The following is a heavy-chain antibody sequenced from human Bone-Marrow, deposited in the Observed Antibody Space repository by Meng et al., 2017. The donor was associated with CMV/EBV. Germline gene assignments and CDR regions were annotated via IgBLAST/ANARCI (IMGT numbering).Heavy chain of an antibody. D-gene: IGHD2-2*02. CDR2: ISWNSGSI. J-gene: IGHJ5*02. Sequence: SLKISCAASGFTFDDYAMHWVRQAPGKGLEWVSGISWNSGSIGYADSVKGRFTISRDNSKNTLYLQMNSLRAEDTAVYYCAKDDIVVPAAIPNWFDPWGQGTLVTVSS. CDR3: AKDDIVVPAAIPNWFDP. V-gene: IGHV3-9*01. CDR1: GFTFDDYA.